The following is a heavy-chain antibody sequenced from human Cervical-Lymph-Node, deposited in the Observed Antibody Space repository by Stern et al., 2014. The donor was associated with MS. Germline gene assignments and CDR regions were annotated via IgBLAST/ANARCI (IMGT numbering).Heavy chain of an antibody. CDR1: GDTFTDYA. J-gene: IGHJ6*01. CDR3: AREVGSLAMDV. D-gene: IGHD1-1*01. V-gene: IGHV1-69*06. Sequence: DQLVESGAEVKKPGSSVKVSCKASGDTFTDYAISWVRQAPGQGPEWMGGIPPIFGSADYAQKFQGRLTITADRSTSTAYMDLSSLTSEDTAVYYCAREVGSLAMDVWGQGTTVIVSS. CDR2: IPPIFGSA.